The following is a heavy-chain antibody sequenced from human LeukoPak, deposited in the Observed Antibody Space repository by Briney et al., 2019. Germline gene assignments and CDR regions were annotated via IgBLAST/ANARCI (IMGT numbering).Heavy chain of an antibody. D-gene: IGHD3-3*01. CDR3: ARDLSGPNFDY. CDR1: GYTFTSYA. Sequence: ASVKVSCKASGYTFTSYAMHWVRQAPGQRLEWMGWINAGNGNTKYSQEFQGRVTITRDTSASTAYMELSSLRSDDTAVYYCARDLSGPNFDYWGQGTLVTVSS. J-gene: IGHJ4*02. V-gene: IGHV1-3*01. CDR2: INAGNGNT.